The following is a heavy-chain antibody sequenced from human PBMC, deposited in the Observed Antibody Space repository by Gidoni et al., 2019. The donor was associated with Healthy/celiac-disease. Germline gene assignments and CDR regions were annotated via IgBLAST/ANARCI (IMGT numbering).Heavy chain of an antibody. J-gene: IGHJ4*02. D-gene: IGHD3-10*01. CDR2: ISGSGGST. V-gene: IGHV3-23*01. Sequence: EVQLLESGGGLVQPGGSLRLSCAASGFTFSSYAMRWVRQAPGKGLEWVSAISGSGGSTYYADSVKGRFTISRDNSKNTLYLQMNSLRAEDTAVYYCAKDWRGRSWYFDYWGQGTLVTVSS. CDR3: AKDWRGRSWYFDY. CDR1: GFTFSSYA.